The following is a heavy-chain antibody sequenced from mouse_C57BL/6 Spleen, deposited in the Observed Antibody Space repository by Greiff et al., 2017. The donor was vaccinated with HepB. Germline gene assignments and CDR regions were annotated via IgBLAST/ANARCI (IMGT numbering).Heavy chain of an antibody. CDR3: ARSLYDVYPFDY. D-gene: IGHD2-3*01. V-gene: IGHV1-69*01. CDR2: IDPSDSYT. J-gene: IGHJ2*01. Sequence: VQLQQSGAELVMPGASVKLSCKASGYTFTSYWMHWVKQRPGQGLEWIGEIDPSDSYTNYNQKFKGKSTLTVDKSSSTAYMQLSSLTSEDSAVYYCARSLYDVYPFDYWGQGTTLTVSS. CDR1: GYTFTSYW.